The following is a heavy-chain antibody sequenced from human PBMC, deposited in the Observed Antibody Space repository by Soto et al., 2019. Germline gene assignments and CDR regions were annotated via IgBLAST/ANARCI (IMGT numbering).Heavy chain of an antibody. CDR3: ARRYGYYFDY. J-gene: IGHJ4*02. D-gene: IGHD4-17*01. Sequence: QVQLQESGPGLVKPSETLSLTCTVSGGSISSYYWSWIRQPPGKGLEWIGYIYYSGSTNYNPSLKRRVTISVATSKHQVSLKWSSVTAADTAGSYCARRYGYYFDYWGQGTLVTVSS. V-gene: IGHV4-59*08. CDR1: GGSISSYY. CDR2: IYYSGST.